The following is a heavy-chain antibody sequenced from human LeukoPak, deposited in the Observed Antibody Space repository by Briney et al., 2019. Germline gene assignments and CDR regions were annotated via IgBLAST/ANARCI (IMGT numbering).Heavy chain of an antibody. J-gene: IGHJ4*02. CDR1: GFTFSSYG. D-gene: IGHD3-10*02. Sequence: QSGGSLRLSCAASGFTFSSYGMHWVRQAPGKGLEWVAVIWYDGSNKYYADSVKGRFTISRDNSKNTLYLQMNSLRAEDTAVYYCARGSLFGELFGSWVYWGQGTLVTVSS. CDR3: ARGSLFGELFGSWVY. CDR2: IWYDGSNK. V-gene: IGHV3-33*01.